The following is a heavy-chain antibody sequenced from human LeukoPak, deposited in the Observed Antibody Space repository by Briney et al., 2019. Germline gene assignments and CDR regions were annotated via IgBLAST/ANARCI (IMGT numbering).Heavy chain of an antibody. J-gene: IGHJ4*02. D-gene: IGHD3-22*01. CDR2: IYHSGST. V-gene: IGHV4-39*01. Sequence: PSETLSLTCVVSGGSISRSSYYWAWIRQPPGKGLEWLGSIYHSGSTYYSPSLKSRLTMSVDTSKNQFSLKLSSLTAADTAVYYCARLRSNYYQSTGYFDNWGQGTLVTVSS. CDR3: ARLRSNYYQSTGYFDN. CDR1: GGSISRSSYY.